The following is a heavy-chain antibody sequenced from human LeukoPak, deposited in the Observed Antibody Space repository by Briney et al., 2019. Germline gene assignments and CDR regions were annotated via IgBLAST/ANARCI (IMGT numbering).Heavy chain of an antibody. CDR1: GFTFNSYG. D-gene: IGHD6-19*01. J-gene: IGHJ4*02. Sequence: GGSLRLSCAASGFTFNSYGMSWVRQAPGKGLEWVSAVSGSGGNTYYADSVKGRFTISRDNAKNSLYLQMNSLRAEDTAVYYCARGAVAGHYWGQGTLVTVSS. CDR3: ARGAVAGHY. V-gene: IGHV3-23*01. CDR2: VSGSGGNT.